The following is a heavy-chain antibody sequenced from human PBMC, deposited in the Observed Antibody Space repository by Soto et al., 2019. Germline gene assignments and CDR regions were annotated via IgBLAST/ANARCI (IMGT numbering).Heavy chain of an antibody. CDR2: IYYSGST. V-gene: IGHV4-39*02. CDR1: GGSVSSGSYY. J-gene: IGHJ6*02. D-gene: IGHD6-13*01. Sequence: PSETLSLTCTVSGGSVSSGSYYWSWIRQPPGKGLEWIGSIYYSGSTYYNPSLKSRVTISVDTSKNQFSLKLSSVTAADTAVYYCAREDLLGAAAYGMDVWGQGTTVTVS. CDR3: AREDLLGAAAYGMDV.